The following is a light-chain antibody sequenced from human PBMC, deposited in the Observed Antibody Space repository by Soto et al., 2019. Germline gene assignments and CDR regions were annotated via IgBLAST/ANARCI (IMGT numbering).Light chain of an antibody. CDR2: RAS. V-gene: IGKV3-15*01. Sequence: EIVMTQSPATQSESPGQRDTLSCRASQSISSNLAWYQQKLGQAPRLLIYRASTRATGIPARFSGSGSGTEFTLTIRSLQYEDFALYYCHQYENWPQTFGQGTKVDIK. CDR1: QSISSN. CDR3: HQYENWPQT. J-gene: IGKJ1*01.